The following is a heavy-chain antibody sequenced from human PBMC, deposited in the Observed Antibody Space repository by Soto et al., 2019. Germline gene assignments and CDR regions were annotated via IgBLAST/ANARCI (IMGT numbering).Heavy chain of an antibody. D-gene: IGHD2-2*01. CDR2: ISGGGDRT. V-gene: IGHV3-23*01. CDR1: GFTFINYA. Sequence: EVQLLESGGGLVQPGGSLRLSCVGSGFTFINYAMNWVRQTPGKGLEWVSGISGGGDRTFDADSVKGRFTISRDNSKNTVNLQMNSLRADDTAVYYCARKVLGSTSRPDWWSFDLWGRGTLVTVYS. J-gene: IGHJ2*01. CDR3: ARKVLGSTSRPDWWSFDL.